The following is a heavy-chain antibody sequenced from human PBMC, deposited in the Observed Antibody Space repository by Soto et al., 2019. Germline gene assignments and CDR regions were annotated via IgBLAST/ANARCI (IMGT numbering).Heavy chain of an antibody. CDR2: INSDGSTT. D-gene: IGHD1-26*01. V-gene: IGHV3-74*01. Sequence: GGSLRLSCAASGFTLSYYWMHWVRQAPGKGLVWVSRINSDGSTTNYADSVKGRFTISRDNAKNTLYLEMNSLRAEDTAVYYCANFYSGSYSTYWGQGTLVTVSS. J-gene: IGHJ4*02. CDR3: ANFYSGSYSTY. CDR1: GFTLSYYW.